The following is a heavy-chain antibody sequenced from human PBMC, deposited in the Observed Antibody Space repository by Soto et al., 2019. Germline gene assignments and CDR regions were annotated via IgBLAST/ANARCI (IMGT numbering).Heavy chain of an antibody. CDR3: TTDWGSGTHYARAFDV. CDR2: IRSNTDGATT. D-gene: IGHD3-16*01. CDR1: GFAFKYAR. V-gene: IGHV3-15*01. J-gene: IGHJ3*01. Sequence: EVLLVESGGGLVKPGGSLRLSCAASGFAFKYARMTWVRQAPGKGLEWVGHIRSNTDGATTAYAAPVKGRFTISRDESKNTVDLQMNSLIIEDTAVYFCTTDWGSGTHYARAFDVWGPGTMVTVSS.